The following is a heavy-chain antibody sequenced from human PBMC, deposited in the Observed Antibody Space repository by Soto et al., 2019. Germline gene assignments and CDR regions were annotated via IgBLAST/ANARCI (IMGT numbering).Heavy chain of an antibody. D-gene: IGHD2-2*01. CDR3: ARHSKSSAVPAAVNWFDP. J-gene: IGHJ5*02. V-gene: IGHV4-59*08. CDR2: IYYSGST. Sequence: SETLSLTCTVSGGSISSYYWSWIRQPPGKGLEWIGYIYYSGSTNYNPSLKSRVTISVDTSKNQFSLKLSSVTAADTAVYYCARHSKSSAVPAAVNWFDPWGQGTLVTV. CDR1: GGSISSYY.